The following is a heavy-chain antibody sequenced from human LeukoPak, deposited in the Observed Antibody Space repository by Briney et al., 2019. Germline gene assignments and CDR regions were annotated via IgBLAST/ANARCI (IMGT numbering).Heavy chain of an antibody. V-gene: IGHV3-23*01. CDR2: FIGGGGST. Sequence: PGGSLRLSCAASGFTFSTYAMNWVRQAPGKGLEWVSVFIGGGGSTYYADSVKGRFTTSRDNSKNTLYLQMNSLRAEDTAVYYCAKRGGYSFDYWGQGTLVTVSS. CDR1: GFTFSTYA. CDR3: AKRGGYSFDY. J-gene: IGHJ4*02. D-gene: IGHD2-15*01.